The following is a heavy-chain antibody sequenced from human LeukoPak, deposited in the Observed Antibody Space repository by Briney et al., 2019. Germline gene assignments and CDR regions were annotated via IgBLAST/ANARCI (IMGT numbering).Heavy chain of an antibody. Sequence: SQTLSLTCAISGDSVSSNSAAWNWIRQSPSRGLEWLGRTYYRSKWYNDYAVSVKSRITINPDTSKNQFSLQLNSVTPEDTAVYYCARANGFWSGYYTSYYYYGMDVWGQGTTVTVSS. CDR2: TYYRSKWYN. J-gene: IGHJ6*02. D-gene: IGHD3-3*01. V-gene: IGHV6-1*01. CDR1: GDSVSSNSAA. CDR3: ARANGFWSGYYTSYYYYGMDV.